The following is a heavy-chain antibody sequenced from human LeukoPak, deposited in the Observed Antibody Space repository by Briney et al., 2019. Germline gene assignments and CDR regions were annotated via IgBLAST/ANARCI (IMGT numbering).Heavy chain of an antibody. D-gene: IGHD5-12*01. Sequence: LRLSCAASGFTFSSYAMSWIRQPPGKGLEWIGYIYYSGTTYYNPSLKSRVSISVDTSKNQFSLTVTAADTAVYYCARYSGPDRFFDYWGQGILVTVSS. J-gene: IGHJ4*02. CDR3: ARYSGPDRFFDY. CDR1: GFTFSSYA. CDR2: IYYSGTT. V-gene: IGHV4-30-4*08.